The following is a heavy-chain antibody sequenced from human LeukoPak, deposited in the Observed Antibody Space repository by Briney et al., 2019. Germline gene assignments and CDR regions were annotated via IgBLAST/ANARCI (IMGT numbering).Heavy chain of an antibody. CDR3: ARHGPYYYYGMDV. CDR2: IYYSGST. CDR1: GGSISSYY. J-gene: IGHJ6*02. Sequence: KPSETLSLTCTVSGGSISSYYWSWIRQPPGKGLEWIGYIYYSGSTNYNPSLKSRVTISVDTSKNQFSLKLSSVTAADTAVYYCARHGPYYYYGMDVWGQGTTVTVSS. V-gene: IGHV4-59*08.